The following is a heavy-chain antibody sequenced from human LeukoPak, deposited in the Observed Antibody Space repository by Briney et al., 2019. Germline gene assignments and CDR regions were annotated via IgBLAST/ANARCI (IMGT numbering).Heavy chain of an antibody. D-gene: IGHD6-19*01. J-gene: IGHJ4*02. CDR3: ASAHTGYSSGWNDY. CDR1: GFTFSRYS. CDR2: ISSSSSYI. V-gene: IGHV3-21*01. Sequence: GGSLRLSCAASGFTFSRYSMDWVRQAPGKGREWVSSISSSSSYIYYADSVKGRFTISRDNAKNSLYLQMNSLRAEDTAVYYCASAHTGYSSGWNDYWGQGTLVTVSS.